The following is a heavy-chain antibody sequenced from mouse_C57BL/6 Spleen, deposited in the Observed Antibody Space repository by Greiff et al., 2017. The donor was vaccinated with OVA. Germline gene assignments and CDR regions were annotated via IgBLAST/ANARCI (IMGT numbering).Heavy chain of an antibody. Sequence: EVQLQQSGPGLVKPSQSLSLTCSVTGYSITSGYYWNWIRQFPGNNLEWMGYIRYDGSTKYNPSLKNRISLTRDTSKNQFFLKLNSVTTEDTATYYCARKSYYFDYWGQGTTLTVSS. CDR2: IRYDGST. J-gene: IGHJ2*01. CDR1: GYSITSGYY. CDR3: ARKSYYFDY. V-gene: IGHV3-6*01.